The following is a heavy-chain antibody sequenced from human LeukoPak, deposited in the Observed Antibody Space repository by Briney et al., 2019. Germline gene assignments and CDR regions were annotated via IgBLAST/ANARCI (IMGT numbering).Heavy chain of an antibody. Sequence: GGSLRLSCAVSGFTFSSYSMNWVRQAPGKGLEWVGRIRNKFNSYTTEYAASVKGRFTISRDDSKSSLYLQMNSLKTEDTAVYYCASASAGLVEYWGQGARVTVSS. CDR3: ASASAGLVEY. V-gene: IGHV3-72*01. CDR2: IRNKFNSYTT. J-gene: IGHJ4*02. CDR1: GFTFSSYS.